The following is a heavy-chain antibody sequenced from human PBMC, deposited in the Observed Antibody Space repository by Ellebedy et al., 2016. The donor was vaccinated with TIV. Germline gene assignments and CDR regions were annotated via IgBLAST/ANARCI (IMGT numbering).Heavy chain of an antibody. J-gene: IGHJ4*02. Sequence: ASVKVSCXASGYTFTSYAMHWVRQAPGQRLEWMGWINAGNGNTKYSQKFQGRVTITRDTSASTAYMELSSLRSEDTAVYYCARDRVVRGVIPFDYWGQGTLVTVSS. CDR1: GYTFTSYA. V-gene: IGHV1-3*01. D-gene: IGHD3-10*01. CDR3: ARDRVVRGVIPFDY. CDR2: INAGNGNT.